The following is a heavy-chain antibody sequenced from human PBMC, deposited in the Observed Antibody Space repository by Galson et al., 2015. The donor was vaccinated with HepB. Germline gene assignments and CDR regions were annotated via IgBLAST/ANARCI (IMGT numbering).Heavy chain of an antibody. D-gene: IGHD6-13*01. CDR2: ISAYNGNT. Sequence: SVKVSCKASGYTFTSYGISWVRQAPGQGLEWVGWISAYNGNTNYAQKLQGRVTMTTDTSTSTAYMELRSLRSDDTAVYYCARDPSDEYSSSWFDYWGQGTLVTVSS. J-gene: IGHJ4*02. CDR3: ARDPSDEYSSSWFDY. V-gene: IGHV1-18*04. CDR1: GYTFTSYG.